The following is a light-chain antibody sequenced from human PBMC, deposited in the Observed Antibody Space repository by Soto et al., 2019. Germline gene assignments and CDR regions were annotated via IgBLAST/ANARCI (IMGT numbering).Light chain of an antibody. Sequence: DIQMTQSPSTLSASVGDSVTITCRASQSISSWLAWYQQKPGKAPKLLIYKASSLESGVPSRFSGSGSGTEFTLTISSLQADDFATYYCQQYSTYSWTFGQGTKVEIK. CDR1: QSISSW. J-gene: IGKJ1*01. CDR2: KAS. V-gene: IGKV1-5*03. CDR3: QQYSTYSWT.